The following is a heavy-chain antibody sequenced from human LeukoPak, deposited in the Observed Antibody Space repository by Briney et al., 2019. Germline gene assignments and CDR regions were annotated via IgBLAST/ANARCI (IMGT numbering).Heavy chain of an antibody. Sequence: GGALRLSCAASGFTFTNYWMSWVRQAPGKGLELVANIKQDRSEKYYVDSVKGRFTISRDNAKNSLYLQMNSLRAEDTAVYYCARLREIPVFGVVTKSTSYFDYWGQGTLVTVSS. V-gene: IGHV3-7*01. CDR1: GFTFTNYW. CDR3: ARLREIPVFGVVTKSTSYFDY. CDR2: IKQDRSEK. J-gene: IGHJ4*02. D-gene: IGHD3-3*01.